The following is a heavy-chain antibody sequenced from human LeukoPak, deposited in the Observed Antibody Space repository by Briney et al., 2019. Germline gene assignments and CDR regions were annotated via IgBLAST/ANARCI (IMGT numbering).Heavy chain of an antibody. J-gene: IGHJ6*02. Sequence: ASVRVSCKAFGYTFTDYYLHWVRQAPGQGLEWMGWISPDSGGTNYVQNFQGRVTMTRDTSISTAYMELSRLRSDDTATYFCARDLEPLFMVRGVIKKGPGGMDVWGLGTTVTVSS. CDR1: GYTFTDYY. V-gene: IGHV1-2*02. D-gene: IGHD3-10*01. CDR2: ISPDSGGT. CDR3: ARDLEPLFMVRGVIKKGPGGMDV.